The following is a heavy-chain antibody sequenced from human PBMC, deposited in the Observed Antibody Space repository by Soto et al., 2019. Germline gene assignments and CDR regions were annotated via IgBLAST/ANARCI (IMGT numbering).Heavy chain of an antibody. CDR1: GLTVRGKKY. D-gene: IGHD3-16*01. CDR3: AICLAPYHAYDI. J-gene: IGHJ3*02. Sequence: DVQLVASGGGLIQPGGSLRLSCAALGLTVRGKKYITWVRQAPGKGLEWVAALYDVDGTYYADSAKGRFTISRDNSNNIIYLQRNSLGPDDSAVYYCAICLAPYHAYDIWGLGTMVTVSS. CDR2: LYDVDGT. V-gene: IGHV3-53*01.